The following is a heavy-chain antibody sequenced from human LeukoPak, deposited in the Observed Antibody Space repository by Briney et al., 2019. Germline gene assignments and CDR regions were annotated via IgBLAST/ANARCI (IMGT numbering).Heavy chain of an antibody. J-gene: IGHJ3*02. CDR3: ARAFSGSYSCDAFDI. CDR1: GFTVSSNY. Sequence: NAGGSLRLSCAASGFTVSSNYMSWVRQAPGKGLEWVSSISSSSSYIYYADSVKGRFTISRDNAKNSLYLQMNSLRAEDTAVYYCARAFSGSYSCDAFDIWGQGTMVTVSS. CDR2: ISSSSSYI. D-gene: IGHD1-26*01. V-gene: IGHV3-21*01.